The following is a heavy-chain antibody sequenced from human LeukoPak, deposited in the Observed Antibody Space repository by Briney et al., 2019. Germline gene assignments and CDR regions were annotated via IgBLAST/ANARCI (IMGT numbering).Heavy chain of an antibody. CDR2: IIPIFGTA. J-gene: IGHJ5*02. CDR1: GGTFSSYA. Sequence: ASVKVSCKASGGTFSSYAISWVRQAPGQGLEWMGGIIPIFGTANYAQKFQGRVTITADESTSTAYMELRSLKSEDTAMYYCARDWGMGPSSSWAWGQGTLVTVSS. CDR3: ARDWGMGPSSSWA. D-gene: IGHD6-13*01. V-gene: IGHV1-69*13.